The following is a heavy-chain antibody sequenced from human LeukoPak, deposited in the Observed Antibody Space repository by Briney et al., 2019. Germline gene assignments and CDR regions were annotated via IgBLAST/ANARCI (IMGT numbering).Heavy chain of an antibody. Sequence: ASVKVSCKASGYTFTSYYMHWVRQAPGQGLEWMGIINPSGGSTSYAQKFQGSVTVTRDTSTSTVYMELSSLRSEDTAVYYCARDHYYDSSGYLFDYWGQGTLVTVSS. CDR1: GYTFTSYY. D-gene: IGHD3-22*01. J-gene: IGHJ4*02. CDR2: INPSGGST. V-gene: IGHV1-46*01. CDR3: ARDHYYDSSGYLFDY.